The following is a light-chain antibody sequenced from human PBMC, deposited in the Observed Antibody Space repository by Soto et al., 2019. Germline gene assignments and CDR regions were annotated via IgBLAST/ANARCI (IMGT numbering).Light chain of an antibody. CDR3: QQYGSSPPT. J-gene: IGKJ1*01. CDR1: QSIIRY. Sequence: IVLTQSPGTLSLSPGERTTLSCRASQSIIRYLACYQQKPGQGPRLLIYGASSRATGTPDRFSGSGSGTDFTLTINRLEPEDFALYYCQQYGSSPPTFGQGTKVDI. V-gene: IGKV3-20*01. CDR2: GAS.